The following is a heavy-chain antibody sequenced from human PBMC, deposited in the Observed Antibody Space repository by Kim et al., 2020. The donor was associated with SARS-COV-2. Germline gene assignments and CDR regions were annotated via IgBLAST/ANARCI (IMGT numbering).Heavy chain of an antibody. CDR3: AREDIGSSWTGLGMDV. CDR1: GFTFSDYY. D-gene: IGHD6-13*01. Sequence: GGSLRLSCAASGFTFSDYYMSWIRQAPGKGLEWVSYISSSSSYTNYADSVKGRFTISRDNAKNSLYLQMNSLRAEDTAVYYCAREDIGSSWTGLGMDVWGHGTTVTVSS. J-gene: IGHJ6*02. V-gene: IGHV3-11*05. CDR2: ISSSSSYT.